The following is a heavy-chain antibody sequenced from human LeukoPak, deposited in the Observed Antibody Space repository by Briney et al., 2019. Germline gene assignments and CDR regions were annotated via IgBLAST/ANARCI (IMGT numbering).Heavy chain of an antibody. V-gene: IGHV3-23*01. Sequence: GGSLRLSCAASGFTFSNYAMSWARQAPGKGLEWVSAISGSGGSTYYADSVKGRFTISRDNSKNTLYLQMNSLRADDTAVYYCAKARVGAGTFDIWGQGTMVTVSS. D-gene: IGHD1-26*01. CDR2: ISGSGGST. CDR3: AKARVGAGTFDI. J-gene: IGHJ3*02. CDR1: GFTFSNYA.